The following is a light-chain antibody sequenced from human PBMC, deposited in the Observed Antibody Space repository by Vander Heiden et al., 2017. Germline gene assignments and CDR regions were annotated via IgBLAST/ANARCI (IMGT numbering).Light chain of an antibody. CDR2: AAS. CDR1: QNISSY. J-gene: IGKJ4*01. V-gene: IGKV1-39*01. Sequence: DIQTTQSPSSLSASVGDRVTITCQASQNISSYLNWYQQKPGKAPKLLIYAASNLQSGVPSRFSGSGSGTDFTLTISSLQPEDFATYYCQQNYSTPLTFGGGTRVEIK. CDR3: QQNYSTPLT.